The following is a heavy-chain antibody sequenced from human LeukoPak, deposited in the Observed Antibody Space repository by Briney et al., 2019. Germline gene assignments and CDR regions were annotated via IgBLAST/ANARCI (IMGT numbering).Heavy chain of an antibody. J-gene: IGHJ6*03. CDR1: GYTFTSHD. CDR3: ARVLAFRGPRKYCSGYDCFSSYYMDV. CDR2: MNPISGNT. D-gene: IGHD3-22*01. V-gene: IGHV1-8*01. Sequence: GASVKVSCKASGYTFTSHDINWVRQATGQGLEWMGWMNPISGNTGYAQKFQGRVTITRNTSISTVYMELSSLRSEDTAMYYCARVLAFRGPRKYCSGYDCFSSYYMDVWGKGTTVTVSS.